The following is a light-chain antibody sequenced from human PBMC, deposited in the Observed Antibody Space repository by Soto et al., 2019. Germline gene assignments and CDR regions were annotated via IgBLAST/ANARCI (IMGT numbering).Light chain of an antibody. CDR1: QGIINY. CDR3: QKYNSAPWT. J-gene: IGKJ1*01. V-gene: IGKV1-27*01. Sequence: DIQMTQSPSSLSASVGARVIITCRASQGIINYLVCDQQKPGRVPKVLIYDASTLQLGVPSRFSGSGSGTDFSLTISSLQPEDVGTYYCQKYNSAPWTFGPGTKVEIK. CDR2: DAS.